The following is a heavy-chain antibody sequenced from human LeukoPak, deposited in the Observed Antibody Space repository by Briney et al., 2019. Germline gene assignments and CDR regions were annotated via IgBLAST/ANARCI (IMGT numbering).Heavy chain of an antibody. D-gene: IGHD5-12*01. J-gene: IGHJ5*02. CDR1: GGSTSSYY. V-gene: IGHV4-4*07. CDR2: IYTSGST. CDR3: ARTGRGYSGYDPTNWFDP. Sequence: SETLSLTCTVSGGSTSSYYWSWIRQPAGKGLEWIGRIYTSGSTNYNPSLKSRVTMSVDTSKNQFSLKLSSVTAADTAVYYCARTGRGYSGYDPTNWFDPWGQGTLVTVSS.